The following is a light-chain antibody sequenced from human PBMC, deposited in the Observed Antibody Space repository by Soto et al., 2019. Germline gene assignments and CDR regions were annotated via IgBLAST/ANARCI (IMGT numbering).Light chain of an antibody. CDR3: QQANSFPLT. CDR2: SAS. J-gene: IGKJ3*01. Sequence: DIQMTQLPSSMSASVGDRVTITCRASQGISRWLAWYHQKPGKAPNLLIYSASTLYSGVPSRFSGSGSGTDFTLTISSLLPEDFGTYYCQQANSFPLTFGPGTKVYIK. V-gene: IGKV1-12*01. CDR1: QGISRW.